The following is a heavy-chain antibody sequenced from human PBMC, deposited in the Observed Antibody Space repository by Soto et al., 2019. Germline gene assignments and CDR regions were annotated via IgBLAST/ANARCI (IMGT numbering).Heavy chain of an antibody. CDR3: VRLLWFGELT. Sequence: QITLKESGPTLVKPTQTLTLTCTISGFSLSTSGVGVGWIRQPPGKALDWLALIYWDGDKRYSPSLKSRLTITKDTSNNQVVLTLTNMDPVDTATYYCVRLLWFGELTWGQGPLVTVSS. CDR1: GFSLSTSGVG. J-gene: IGHJ4*02. D-gene: IGHD3-10*01. CDR2: IYWDGDK. V-gene: IGHV2-5*02.